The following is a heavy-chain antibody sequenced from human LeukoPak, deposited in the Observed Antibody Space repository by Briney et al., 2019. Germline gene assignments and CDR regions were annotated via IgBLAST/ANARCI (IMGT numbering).Heavy chain of an antibody. D-gene: IGHD4/OR15-4a*01. CDR2: ISNDAYNK. CDR3: SREFSGASRIDY. V-gene: IGHV3-30-3*01. J-gene: IGHJ4*02. Sequence: PGRSLRLSCAASGFTFRTYAMHWVRQAPGKGLEWVAVISNDAYNKYYADSVKGRFTISRDNSKNTLYLEMNSLRAEDTAVYYCSREFSGASRIDYWGQGTLATVSS. CDR1: GFTFRTYA.